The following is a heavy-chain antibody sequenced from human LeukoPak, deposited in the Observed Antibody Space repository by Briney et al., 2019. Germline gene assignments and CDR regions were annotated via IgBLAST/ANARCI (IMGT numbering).Heavy chain of an antibody. V-gene: IGHV1-2*02. Sequence: ASVTVSCKASGYTFTDYYMHWVRQAPGQGREWMGWLNPNSGDTNYAQKFQGRVSMTRDTSISTAYMDLSDLRSDDTAVYYCARGRNIEMTTMSGGSDYWGQGTLVTVSS. CDR2: LNPNSGDT. CDR3: ARGRNIEMTTMSGGSDY. CDR1: GYTFTDYY. J-gene: IGHJ4*02. D-gene: IGHD5-24*01.